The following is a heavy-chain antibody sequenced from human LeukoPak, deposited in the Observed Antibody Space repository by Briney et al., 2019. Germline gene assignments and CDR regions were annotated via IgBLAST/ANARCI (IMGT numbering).Heavy chain of an antibody. CDR2: ISGSGTSA. V-gene: IGHV3-23*01. Sequence: GGSLRLSCAASGFTFSSYAMSWVRQAPGKGLEWVSGISGSGTSAYYADSVKGRFTISRDNSENTLYLQMNSLRAEDTALYYCARELRIAVAGTKDYWGQGTLVTVSS. J-gene: IGHJ4*02. CDR3: ARELRIAVAGTKDY. CDR1: GFTFSSYA. D-gene: IGHD6-19*01.